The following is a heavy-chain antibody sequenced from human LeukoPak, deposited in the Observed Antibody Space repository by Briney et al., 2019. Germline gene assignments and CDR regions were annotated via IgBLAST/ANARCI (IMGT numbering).Heavy chain of an antibody. V-gene: IGHV3-23*01. CDR1: GFTFSSYA. CDR2: ISGSGGCT. CDR3: AKDLGYCSGGSCYSEDYFDY. J-gene: IGHJ4*02. Sequence: GGSLRLSCAASGFTFSSYAMSWVRQAPGKGLEWVSAISGSGGCTYYADSVKGRFTISRDNSKNTLYLQMNSLRAEDTAVYYCAKDLGYCSGGSCYSEDYFDYWGQGTLVTVSS. D-gene: IGHD2-15*01.